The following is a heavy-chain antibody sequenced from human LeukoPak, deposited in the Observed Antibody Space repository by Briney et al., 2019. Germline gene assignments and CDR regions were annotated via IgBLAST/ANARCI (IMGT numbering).Heavy chain of an antibody. CDR1: GFTFSSYE. CDR2: ISSSGSTI. CDR3: AKGSLGGSWYKFLIDY. J-gene: IGHJ4*02. V-gene: IGHV3-48*03. D-gene: IGHD6-13*01. Sequence: GGSLRLSCAASGFTFSSYEMNWVRQAPGKGLEWVSYISSSGSTIYYADSVKGRFTISRDNAKNSLYLQMNSLRAEDTAVYYCAKGSLGGSWYKFLIDYWGQGTLVTVSS.